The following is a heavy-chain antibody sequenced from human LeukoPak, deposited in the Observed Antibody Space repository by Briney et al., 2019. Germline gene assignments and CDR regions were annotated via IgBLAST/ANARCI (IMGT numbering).Heavy chain of an antibody. J-gene: IGHJ4*02. V-gene: IGHV3-21*01. CDR2: ISSSSSYI. CDR3: ARATRAITIFGVALYYFDY. CDR1: GFTFSSYS. D-gene: IGHD3-3*01. Sequence: GGSLRLSCAASGFTFSSYSMNWVRQAPGKGLEWVSSISSSSSYIYYADSVKGRFTISRDNAKNSLYLQMNSLRAEDTAVYYCARATRAITIFGVALYYFDYWGQGTLVTVSS.